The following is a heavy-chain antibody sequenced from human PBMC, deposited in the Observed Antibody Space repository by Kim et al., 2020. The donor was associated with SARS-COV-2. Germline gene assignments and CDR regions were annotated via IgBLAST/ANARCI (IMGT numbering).Heavy chain of an antibody. Sequence: ASVKVSCKASKHTFINYYLHWVRQAPGQGLEWMGVINPSGGMTNYAQKFEGRVSVTRDTNTLYLELVTLRSDDTAVYFCARDRGFDFSFGSYGMDVWGQG. CDR3: ARDRGFDFSFGSYGMDV. CDR1: KHTFINYY. CDR2: INPSGGMT. J-gene: IGHJ6*02. D-gene: IGHD3-10*01. V-gene: IGHV1-46*01.